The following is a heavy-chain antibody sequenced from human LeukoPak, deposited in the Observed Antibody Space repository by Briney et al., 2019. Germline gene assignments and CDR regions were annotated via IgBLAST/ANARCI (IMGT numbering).Heavy chain of an antibody. CDR2: IYHTGST. CDR3: ATQARSSWFGGGYWFYDV. Sequence: PSETLSLTCTVSGDSISNYYWNWIRQSPGKGLEWIGYIYHTGSTDYNPSLSSRVTISVDTSKNQFSLRLNSVTAADTAVYYCATQARSSWFGGGYWFYDVWGRGTLVTVSS. J-gene: IGHJ2*01. D-gene: IGHD6-13*01. CDR1: GDSISNYY. V-gene: IGHV4-59*01.